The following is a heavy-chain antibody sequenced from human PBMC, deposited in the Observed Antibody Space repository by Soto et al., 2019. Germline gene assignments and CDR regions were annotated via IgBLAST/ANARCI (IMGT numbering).Heavy chain of an antibody. Sequence: EVQLLESGGGLVQPGGSLRLSCAASGFPLSTYGMSWVRQAPGKGLEWVSSITGTGGDTYYADSVKGRFTSSRDNSNNMLYLQMTSLRVEDTAVYYCAIIRGYWSGLDVWGQGTTITVSS. V-gene: IGHV3-23*01. CDR3: AIIRGYWSGLDV. J-gene: IGHJ6*02. CDR2: ITGTGGDT. CDR1: GFPLSTYG. D-gene: IGHD2-8*02.